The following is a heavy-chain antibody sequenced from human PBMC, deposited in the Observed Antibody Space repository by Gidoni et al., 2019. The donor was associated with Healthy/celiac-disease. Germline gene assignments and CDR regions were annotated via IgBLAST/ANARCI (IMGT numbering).Heavy chain of an antibody. D-gene: IGHD2-15*01. CDR1: GVTFSSHA. CDR2: ISYDGSNK. J-gene: IGHJ5*02. CDR3: ARDPYCSGGSCWDNWFDP. Sequence: QVQLVESGGGVVKPGRSLSSSWAASGVTFSSHAMHGVRQAPGKGLEWVAVISYDGSNKYYADSVKGRFTTSRDNSKTTLYLQTNSLRAQDTAVYYCARDPYCSGGSCWDNWFDPWGQGTLVTVSS. V-gene: IGHV3-30-3*01.